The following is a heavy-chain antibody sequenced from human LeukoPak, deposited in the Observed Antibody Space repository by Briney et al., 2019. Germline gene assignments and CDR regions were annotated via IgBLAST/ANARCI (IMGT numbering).Heavy chain of an antibody. Sequence: GGSLRLSCAASGFTFSSYSMNWVRQAPGKGLEWVSSISSSSSSYIYYADSVKGRFTISRDNAKNSLYLQMNSLRAEDTAVYYCARARDLVVPAGMGYWGQGTLVTVSS. CDR2: ISSSSSSYI. D-gene: IGHD2-2*01. V-gene: IGHV3-21*01. CDR3: ARARDLVVPAGMGY. CDR1: GFTFSSYS. J-gene: IGHJ4*02.